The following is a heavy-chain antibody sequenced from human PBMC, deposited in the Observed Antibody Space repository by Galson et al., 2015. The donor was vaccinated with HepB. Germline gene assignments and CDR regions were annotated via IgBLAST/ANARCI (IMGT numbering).Heavy chain of an antibody. Sequence: SLRLSCAASGFTFSSYGMHWVRQAPGKGLEWVAVISYDGSSKYYADSVKGRFTISRDNSKNTLYLQMNSLRAEDTAVYYCAKDSSGWYGAGDYWGQGTLVTVSS. J-gene: IGHJ4*02. CDR1: GFTFSSYG. V-gene: IGHV3-30*18. CDR3: AKDSSGWYGAGDY. D-gene: IGHD6-19*01. CDR2: ISYDGSSK.